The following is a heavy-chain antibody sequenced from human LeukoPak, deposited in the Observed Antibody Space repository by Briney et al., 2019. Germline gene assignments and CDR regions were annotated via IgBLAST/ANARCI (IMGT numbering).Heavy chain of an antibody. CDR2: INPNSGGT. D-gene: IGHD1-26*01. CDR1: GYTFTGYY. CDR3: AREGGSYYYFDY. J-gene: IGHJ4*02. V-gene: IGHV1-2*02. Sequence: ASVKVSCKAPGYTFTGYYMHWVRQAPGQGLEWMGWINPNSGGTNYAQKFQGRVTMTRDTSISTAYMELSRLRSDDTAVYYCAREGGSYYYFDYWGQGTLVTVSS.